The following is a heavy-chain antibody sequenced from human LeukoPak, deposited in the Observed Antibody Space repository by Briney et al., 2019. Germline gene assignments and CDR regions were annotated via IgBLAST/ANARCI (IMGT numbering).Heavy chain of an antibody. CDR1: GYTFTGYY. J-gene: IGHJ5*02. V-gene: IGHV1-2*02. D-gene: IGHD2-2*01. CDR2: INPNSGGT. Sequence: ASVKVSCKASGYTFTGYYMHWVRQAPGQGLEWMGWINPNSGGTNYAQKFQGRVTMTRDTYISTAYMELSRLRSDGTVVYYCARYCSSTSCSIYNWFDLWGQGTLVTVSS. CDR3: ARYCSSTSCSIYNWFDL.